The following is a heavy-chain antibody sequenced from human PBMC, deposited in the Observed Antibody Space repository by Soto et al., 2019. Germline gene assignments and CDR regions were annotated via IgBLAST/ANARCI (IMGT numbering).Heavy chain of an antibody. V-gene: IGHV3-33*01. J-gene: IGHJ6*02. Sequence: GGSLRLSCAASGFTFSSYGMHWVRQAPGKGLEWVAVIWYDGSNKYYADSVKGRFTISRDNSKNTLYLQMTSLRAEDTAVYYCAREGPYYDFWSGYRPYYYYGMDVWGQGTTVTVSS. D-gene: IGHD3-3*01. CDR3: AREGPYYDFWSGYRPYYYYGMDV. CDR2: IWYDGSNK. CDR1: GFTFSSYG.